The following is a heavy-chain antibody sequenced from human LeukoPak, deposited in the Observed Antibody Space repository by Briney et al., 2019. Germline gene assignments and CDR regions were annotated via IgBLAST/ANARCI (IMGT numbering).Heavy chain of an antibody. J-gene: IGHJ6*04. D-gene: IGHD6-19*01. Sequence: ASVKVSCKASGGSLRRYVFAWVRQAPGQGLEWMGGIMPVLDTGSYAQGFQGRVTITADESTSTAYMELSSLRSEDTAVYYCASKLAVDYYYYGMDVWGKGTTVTVSS. V-gene: IGHV1-69*01. CDR1: GGSLRRYV. CDR2: IMPVLDTG. CDR3: ASKLAVDYYYYGMDV.